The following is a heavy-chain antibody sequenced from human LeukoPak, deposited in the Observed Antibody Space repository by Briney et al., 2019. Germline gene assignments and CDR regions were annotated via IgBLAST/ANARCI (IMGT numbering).Heavy chain of an antibody. D-gene: IGHD3-9*01. V-gene: IGHV3-23*01. Sequence: GSLRLSCAASGFTFISYAMSWVRQAPGKGLEWVSSISGNGVSTYYADSVKGRFTISRDNSKNTVYLQMNSLRAEDTAVYYCAKGGNYDILTGYRELDYWGQGTLVTVSS. CDR1: GFTFISYA. J-gene: IGHJ4*02. CDR3: AKGGNYDILTGYRELDY. CDR2: ISGNGVST.